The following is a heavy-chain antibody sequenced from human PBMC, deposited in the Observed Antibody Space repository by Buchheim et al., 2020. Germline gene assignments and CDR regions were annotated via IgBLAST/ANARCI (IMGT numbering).Heavy chain of an antibody. D-gene: IGHD1-1*01. Sequence: QVQLQESGPGLVKPSETLSLTCTVSGGSISSFYWSWVRQPPGKGLEWIGYIYYSGTTKYNPSLKSRVTISVDTSKNQFSLKLSSVTAADTAMYYCARHDPNLFYYFDYWGQGTL. CDR3: ARHDPNLFYYFDY. J-gene: IGHJ4*02. V-gene: IGHV4-59*08. CDR1: GGSISSFY. CDR2: IYYSGTT.